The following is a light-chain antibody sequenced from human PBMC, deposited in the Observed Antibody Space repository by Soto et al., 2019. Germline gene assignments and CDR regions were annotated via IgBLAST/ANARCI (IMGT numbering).Light chain of an antibody. J-gene: IGKJ1*01. CDR3: QQSPGT. Sequence: MVLTQSPGNLSLSPGERATLSCRASQSVNSRYLAWYQQKPGQAPRLVIYGAFTRATGIPDRFIGSGSGTAFSLTISRLESEDFAVYYCQQSPGTFGQGTKVEIK. CDR1: QSVNSRY. V-gene: IGKV3-20*01. CDR2: GAF.